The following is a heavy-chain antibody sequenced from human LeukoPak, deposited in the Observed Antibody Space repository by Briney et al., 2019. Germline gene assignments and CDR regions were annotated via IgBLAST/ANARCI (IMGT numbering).Heavy chain of an antibody. D-gene: IGHD3-22*01. CDR2: IYYSGST. CDR1: GGSVRTNY. V-gene: IGHV4-59*02. CDR3: ARGRTTYYYDSVGYYRDAFDI. J-gene: IGHJ3*02. Sequence: PSETLSLTCSVPGGSVRTNYWSWIRQPPGKGPGSIGYIYYSGSTNYNPSLNSRVTISVDTSKNQFSLKLSSVTAADTAVYYCARGRTTYYYDSVGYYRDAFDIWGQGTMVTVSS.